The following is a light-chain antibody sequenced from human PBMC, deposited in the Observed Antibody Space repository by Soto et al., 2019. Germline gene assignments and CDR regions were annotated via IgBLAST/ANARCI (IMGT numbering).Light chain of an antibody. CDR3: QQYNNWPLT. CDR2: GTS. V-gene: IGKV3-15*01. J-gene: IGKJ4*01. Sequence: EIVMTQSPATLSVSPGERATLSCRASHRVSSYLAWYQQKSGQAPRLLIYGTSTRATGIPARFSGSGSGTEFTLTISSLQSEDFAVYYCQQYNNWPLTFGAGTKV. CDR1: HRVSSY.